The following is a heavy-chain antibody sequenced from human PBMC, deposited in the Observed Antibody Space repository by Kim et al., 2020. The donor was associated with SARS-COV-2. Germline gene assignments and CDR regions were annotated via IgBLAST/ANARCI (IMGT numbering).Heavy chain of an antibody. Sequence: GGSLRLSCAASGFTFSSYSMNWVRQAPGKGLEWVSYISSSSSTIYYADSVKGRFTISRDNAKNSLYLQMNSLRDEDTAVYYCARDPLGSDYYYDSSGYSDYWGQGTLVTVSS. V-gene: IGHV3-48*02. J-gene: IGHJ4*02. CDR1: GFTFSSYS. D-gene: IGHD3-22*01. CDR3: ARDPLGSDYYYDSSGYSDY. CDR2: ISSSSSTI.